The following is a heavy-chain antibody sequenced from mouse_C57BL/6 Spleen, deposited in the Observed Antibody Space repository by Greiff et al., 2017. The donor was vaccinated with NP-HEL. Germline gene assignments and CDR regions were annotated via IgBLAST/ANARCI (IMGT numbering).Heavy chain of an antibody. D-gene: IGHD2-5*01. CDR3: ARRGYSNYDYYAMDY. CDR2: IYPSDSET. Sequence: QVQLQQPGAELVRPGSSVKLSCKASGYTFTSYWMDWVKQRPGQGLEWIGNIYPSDSETHYNQKFKDKATLTVDKSSSTAYMQLSSLTSEDSAVYYCARRGYSNYDYYAMDYWGQGTSVTVSS. CDR1: GYTFTSYW. J-gene: IGHJ4*01. V-gene: IGHV1-61*01.